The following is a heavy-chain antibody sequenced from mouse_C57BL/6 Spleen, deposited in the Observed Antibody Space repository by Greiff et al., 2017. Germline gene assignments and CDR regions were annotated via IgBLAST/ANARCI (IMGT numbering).Heavy chain of an antibody. D-gene: IGHD1-1*01. CDR2: IYPGDGDT. CDR1: GYAFSSYW. V-gene: IGHV1-80*01. Sequence: VQLQQSGAELVKPGASVKISCKASGYAFSSYWMNWVKQRPGKGLEWIGQIYPGDGDTNYNGKFKGKATLTADKSSSTAYMQLSSLTSEDSAVYFCARKGYYYGSSSYAMDYWGQGTSVTVSS. J-gene: IGHJ4*01. CDR3: ARKGYYYGSSSYAMDY.